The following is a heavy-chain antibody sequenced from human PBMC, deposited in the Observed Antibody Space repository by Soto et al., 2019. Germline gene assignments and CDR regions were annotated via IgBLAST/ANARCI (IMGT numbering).Heavy chain of an antibody. Sequence: QVQLHQWGAGLLNPSETLSLACPIYSGSFSGYYWSWIRQPPGKGLVWIWEISQSGNTNYSPSLKSRVSISIDPSKKQFSLNLASVSASDTAVYYCARSPKVSGSSQTRPDFWGQGTLVTVSS. CDR1: SGSFSGYY. V-gene: IGHV4-34*01. D-gene: IGHD6-6*01. CDR2: ISQSGNT. CDR3: ARSPKVSGSSQTRPDF. J-gene: IGHJ4*02.